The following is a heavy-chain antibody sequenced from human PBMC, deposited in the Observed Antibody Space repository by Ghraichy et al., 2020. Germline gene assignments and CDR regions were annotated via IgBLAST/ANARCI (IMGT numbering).Heavy chain of an antibody. CDR3: VKGDDSGTGWFFDL. J-gene: IGHJ2*01. CDR1: GFTFSSYG. CDR2: TSDNGGST. D-gene: IGHD6-25*01. V-gene: IGHV3-64D*06. Sequence: GGSLRLSCLASGFTFSSYGMQWVRQAPGKGLTYVSGTSDNGGSTYYPDSMKGRFTVSRDNSKSTLYLQMSSLRAEDTALYYCVKGDDSGTGWFFDLWGRGTLVTVSS.